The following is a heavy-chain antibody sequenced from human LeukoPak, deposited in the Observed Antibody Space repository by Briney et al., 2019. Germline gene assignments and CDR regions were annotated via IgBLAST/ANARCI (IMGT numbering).Heavy chain of an antibody. CDR3: AKGRCSSSPGAFDI. J-gene: IGHJ3*02. CDR2: ISSSSSTI. D-gene: IGHD6-13*01. Sequence: PGGSLRLSCAASGFTFSSYSMNWVRQAPGKGLEWVSYISSSSSTIYYADSVKGRFTISRDNSKNTLYLQMNSLRAEDTAVYYCAKGRCSSSPGAFDIWGQGTMVTVSS. CDR1: GFTFSSYS. V-gene: IGHV3-48*01.